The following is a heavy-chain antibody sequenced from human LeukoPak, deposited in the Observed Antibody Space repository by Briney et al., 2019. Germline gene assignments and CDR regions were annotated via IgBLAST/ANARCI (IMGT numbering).Heavy chain of an antibody. CDR3: ARGGGGSINYYVSSGYYWD. CDR2: IIPIFGTA. D-gene: IGHD3-22*01. V-gene: IGHV1-69*05. J-gene: IGHJ4*02. Sequence: SVKVSCKASGGTFSSYAISWVRQAPGQGLEWMGGIIPIFGTANYAQKFQGRVTITTDESTSTAYMELSSVRSEDTAVYYCARGGGGSINYYVSSGYYWDWGQGTLVTVSS. CDR1: GGTFSSYA.